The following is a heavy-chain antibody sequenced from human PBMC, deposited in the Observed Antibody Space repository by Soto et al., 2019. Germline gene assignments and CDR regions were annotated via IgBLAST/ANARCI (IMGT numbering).Heavy chain of an antibody. J-gene: IGHJ4*02. Sequence: SVKVSCKASGGTFSSYAISWVRQAPGQGLEWMGGIIPIFGTANYAQKFQGRVTITADESTSTAYMELSSLRSEDTAVYYCARDHPYSSSWYYFDYWGQGTLVTVSS. CDR2: IIPIFGTA. CDR3: ARDHPYSSSWYYFDY. V-gene: IGHV1-69*13. CDR1: GGTFSSYA. D-gene: IGHD6-13*01.